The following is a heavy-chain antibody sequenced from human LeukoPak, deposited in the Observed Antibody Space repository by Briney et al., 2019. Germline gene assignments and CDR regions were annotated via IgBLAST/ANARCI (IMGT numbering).Heavy chain of an antibody. J-gene: IGHJ4*02. D-gene: IGHD3-3*01. CDR3: ARVPPTGVVPYDY. CDR2: INPNSGGT. Sequence: ASVKVSCKASGYTFTGYYMHWVRQAPGQGLEWMGWINPNSGGTNYAQKFQGRVTMTRDTSISTAYMELSRLRSDDTAVYYCARVPPTGVVPYDYWGQGTLVTVSS. CDR1: GYTFTGYY. V-gene: IGHV1-2*02.